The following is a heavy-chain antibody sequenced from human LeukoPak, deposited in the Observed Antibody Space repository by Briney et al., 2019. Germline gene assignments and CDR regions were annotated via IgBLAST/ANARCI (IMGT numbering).Heavy chain of an antibody. CDR1: GGSFSGYY. D-gene: IGHD2-15*01. CDR3: ARGSVAATGY. V-gene: IGHV4-34*01. CDR2: INHSGST. J-gene: IGHJ4*02. Sequence: SETLSLTCAVYGGSFSGYYWSWIRQPPGKGLEWIGEINHSGSTNYNPSLKSRVTISVDTSKNQFSLKLSPVTAADTAVYYCARGSVAATGYWGQGTLVTVSS.